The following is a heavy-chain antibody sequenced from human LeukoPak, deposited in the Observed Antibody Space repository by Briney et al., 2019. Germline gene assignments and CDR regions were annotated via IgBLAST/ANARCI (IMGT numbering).Heavy chain of an antibody. D-gene: IGHD4-23*01. CDR1: GGTFNTFV. J-gene: IGHJ4*02. Sequence: GASVKVSCKASGGTFNTFVINWVRQAPGQGLEWMGSFIPLFRSTNYAQKFQGRVTISTDESTSTAYMELSSLRSEDTAVYYCARDRGNSPFDYWGQGTLVTVSS. V-gene: IGHV1-69*05. CDR2: FIPLFRST. CDR3: ARDRGNSPFDY.